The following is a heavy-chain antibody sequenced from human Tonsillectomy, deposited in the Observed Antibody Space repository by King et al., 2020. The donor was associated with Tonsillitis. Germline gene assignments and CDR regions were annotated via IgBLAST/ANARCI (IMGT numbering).Heavy chain of an antibody. CDR2: IIPIFNTT. J-gene: IGHJ6*02. CDR1: GGTFTNNA. Sequence: VQLVESGAEVKKSGSSVTVSCKTSGGTFTNNAISWLRQAPGQGLEWMGGIIPIFNTTNYAQKFQGRLTITADESTSTAYMELSGLRSEDAAVYYCARPMGRGVISRNYYYAMDVWGQGTTVTVSS. D-gene: IGHD3-10*01. CDR3: ARPMGRGVISRNYYYAMDV. V-gene: IGHV1-69*01.